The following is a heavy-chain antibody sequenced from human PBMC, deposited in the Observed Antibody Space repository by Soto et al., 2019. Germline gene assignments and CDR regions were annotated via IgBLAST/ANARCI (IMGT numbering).Heavy chain of an antibody. CDR2: IKEDGTKT. D-gene: IGHD6-25*01. CDR3: ARAYDSGRSTDS. J-gene: IGHJ4*02. CDR1: GFTFSSYW. Sequence: GGSPRLSCAASGFTFSSYWVSWVRQAPGKGLEWVANIKEDGTKTYYVDSVSGRFTISRDNTKNSLYLQMNSLRVEDTAVYYCARAYDSGRSTDSWGQGTLVTVSS. V-gene: IGHV3-7*04.